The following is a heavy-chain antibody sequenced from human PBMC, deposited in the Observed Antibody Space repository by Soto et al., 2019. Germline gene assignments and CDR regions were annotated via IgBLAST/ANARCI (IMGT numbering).Heavy chain of an antibody. D-gene: IGHD3-22*01. Sequence: SETLSLTCTVSGGSIGYNSYYWGWIRRPPGGGLEWIGSIYYTGSTYYNPSLTSRVTISVDTSKNQFSLKLSSVTAADTAIYYCARHMYDSSPSTNDYWGQGTLVTVSS. CDR1: GGSIGYNSYY. J-gene: IGHJ4*02. V-gene: IGHV4-39*01. CDR2: IYYTGST. CDR3: ARHMYDSSPSTNDY.